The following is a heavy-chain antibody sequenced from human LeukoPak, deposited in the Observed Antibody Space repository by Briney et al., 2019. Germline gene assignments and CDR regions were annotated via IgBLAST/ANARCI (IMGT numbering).Heavy chain of an antibody. V-gene: IGHV4-30-2*01. J-gene: IGHJ2*01. Sequence: SETLSLTCAVSGGSISSGGYFGRWVRQPPGEGLEWIVYFYHSGSTYSNPSLKSRVTISVERYQNQFSLKLSSVTAADTAVYYCARVVVVTAVWYFDLWGRGTLVTVSS. CDR3: ARVVVVTAVWYFDL. D-gene: IGHD3-22*01. CDR1: GGSISSGGYF. CDR2: FYHSGST.